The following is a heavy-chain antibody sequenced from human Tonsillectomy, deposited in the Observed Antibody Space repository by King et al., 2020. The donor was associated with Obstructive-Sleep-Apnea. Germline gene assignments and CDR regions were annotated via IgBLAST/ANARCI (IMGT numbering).Heavy chain of an antibody. CDR1: GVTFSIYL. Sequence: VQLVESGGGLVQPGGALRLSCAASGVTFSIYLMNWVRQAPGKGLLWGARINSDGSSTSYADAGKGRLHSSRDNAKNTLYLKMNRRRAEETAVYYCARASGYYDILTGRYYYYGMDVWGQGTTVTVSS. CDR2: INSDGSST. J-gene: IGHJ6*02. V-gene: IGHV3-74*01. CDR3: ARASGYYDILTGRYYYYGMDV. D-gene: IGHD3-9*01.